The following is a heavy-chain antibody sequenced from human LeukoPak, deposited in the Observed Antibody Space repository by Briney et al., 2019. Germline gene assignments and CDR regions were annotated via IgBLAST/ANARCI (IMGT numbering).Heavy chain of an antibody. J-gene: IGHJ5*02. CDR2: VSNSGST. CDR1: GGSISSYY. V-gene: IGHV4-59*08. Sequence: SETLSLTCTVSGGSISSYYWSWVRQPPGKGLEWIGYVSNSGSTNYNPSLKSRVTISVDTSKNQFSLKLSSVTAADTAVYYCAGHYDIQGWFDPWGQGTLVTVSS. CDR3: AGHYDIQGWFDP. D-gene: IGHD3-9*01.